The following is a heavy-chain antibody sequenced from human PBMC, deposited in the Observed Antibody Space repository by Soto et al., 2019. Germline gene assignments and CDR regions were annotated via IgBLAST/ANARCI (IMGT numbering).Heavy chain of an antibody. CDR2: IIPILDVA. CDR1: GGTFRTYT. CDR3: TRSNQEAIELAGPNDIRFVP. J-gene: IGHJ5*02. Sequence: QVQLVQSGAEVKRPGSSVKVSCQTSGGTFRTYTINWVRQAPGQGLEWMGRIIPILDVANYAQKFQGRVTINARKTTTTAHTALRSLRAVDTAVYYGTRSNQEAIELAGPNDIRFVPWGERTLVT. D-gene: IGHD6-19*01. V-gene: IGHV1-69*02.